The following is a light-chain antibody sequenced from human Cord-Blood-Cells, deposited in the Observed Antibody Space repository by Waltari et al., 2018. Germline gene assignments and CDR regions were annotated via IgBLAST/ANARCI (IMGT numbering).Light chain of an antibody. Sequence: QSALTQPASVSGSPGQSITLSCTGTSSDVGGYHAVSWYQQHPGKAPKLMIYYVSNRPSGVSNRFSGSKSGNTASLTISVLQAEDEADYYCSSYTSSSTRVFGGGTKLTVL. CDR1: SSDVGGYHA. CDR3: SSYTSSSTRV. CDR2: YVS. J-gene: IGLJ2*01. V-gene: IGLV2-14*01.